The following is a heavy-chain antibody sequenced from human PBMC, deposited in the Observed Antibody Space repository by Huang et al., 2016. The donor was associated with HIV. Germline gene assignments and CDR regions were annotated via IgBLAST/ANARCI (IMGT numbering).Heavy chain of an antibody. Sequence: MPGKGLERMGIIYPGDSDTRYSPSFQGQVTISADKSISTAYLQWSSLKASDTAMYYCARLSTTWYFDYWGQGTLVTVSS. CDR3: ARLSTTWYFDY. CDR2: IYPGDSDT. V-gene: IGHV5-51*01. D-gene: IGHD1-1*01. J-gene: IGHJ4*02.